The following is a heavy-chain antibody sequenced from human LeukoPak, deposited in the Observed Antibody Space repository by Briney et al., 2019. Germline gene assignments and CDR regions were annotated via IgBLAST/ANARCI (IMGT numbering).Heavy chain of an antibody. CDR3: ARAPLLWFGESSNWFDP. CDR2: IYYSGST. CDR1: GGSISSGEYY. J-gene: IGHJ5*02. D-gene: IGHD3-10*01. Sequence: SETLSLTCTVSGGSISSGEYYWSWLRQPPGKGLEWIGYIYYSGSTYYNPSLKSRVTISVDTSKNQFSLKLSSVTAADTAVYYCARAPLLWFGESSNWFDPWGQGTLVTVSS. V-gene: IGHV4-30-4*01.